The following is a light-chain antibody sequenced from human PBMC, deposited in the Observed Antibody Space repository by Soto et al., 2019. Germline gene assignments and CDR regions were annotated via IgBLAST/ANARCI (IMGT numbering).Light chain of an antibody. CDR3: QQYNLYPYT. CDR1: QGINKW. CDR2: AAS. Sequence: DIQMTQSPSSVSAAVGDRVTITCRASQGINKWLAWYQQKPGKAPQLLISAASTLRSGVPSRFSGSGSGTDFILTISNLQPEDFATYYCQQYNLYPYTFGQGTKLEIK. J-gene: IGKJ2*01. V-gene: IGKV1D-16*01.